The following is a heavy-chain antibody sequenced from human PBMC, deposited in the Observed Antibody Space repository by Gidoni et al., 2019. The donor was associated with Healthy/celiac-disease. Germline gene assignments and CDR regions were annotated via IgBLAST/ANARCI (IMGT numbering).Heavy chain of an antibody. CDR1: GFTFSSYP. D-gene: IGHD6-13*01. Sequence: QVQLVESGGGVVQPGRSLRLSCAASGFTFSSYPMHWVRQAPGKGLEWVAVISYDGSNKYYADSVKGRFTISRDNSKNTLYLQMNSLRAEDTAVYYCARDGSIAAAGRPFWFDYWGQGTLVTVSS. J-gene: IGHJ4*02. V-gene: IGHV3-30-3*01. CDR2: ISYDGSNK. CDR3: ARDGSIAAAGRPFWFDY.